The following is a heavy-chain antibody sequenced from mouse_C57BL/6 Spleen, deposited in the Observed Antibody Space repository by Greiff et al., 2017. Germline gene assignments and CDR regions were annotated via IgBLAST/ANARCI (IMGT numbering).Heavy chain of an antibody. D-gene: IGHD1-1*01. CDR2: IHPNSGST. CDR3: AVDYYGSSSAWFAY. V-gene: IGHV1-64*01. J-gene: IGHJ3*01. Sequence: VQLQQPGAELVKPGASVKLSCKASGYTFTSYWMHWVKQRPGQGLEWIGMIHPNSGSTNYNEKFKSKATLTVDKSSSTAYMQRSSLTSEDSAVYYCAVDYYGSSSAWFAYWGQGTLVTVSA. CDR1: GYTFTSYW.